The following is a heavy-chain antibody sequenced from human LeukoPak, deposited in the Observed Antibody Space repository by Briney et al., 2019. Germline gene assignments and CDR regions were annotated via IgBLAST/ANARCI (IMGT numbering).Heavy chain of an antibody. Sequence: GGSLRLSCAASGVTFSNYAMNWVRLAPGTGLQWVSSVSGSGGSTYYADSVKGRFSISRDNSKNTLNLQMNSLRADDTAVYYCVKGGQRYDFWRFDYWGPGTLVTVSS. CDR2: VSGSGGST. D-gene: IGHD3-3*01. CDR1: GVTFSNYA. J-gene: IGHJ4*02. CDR3: VKGGQRYDFWRFDY. V-gene: IGHV3-23*01.